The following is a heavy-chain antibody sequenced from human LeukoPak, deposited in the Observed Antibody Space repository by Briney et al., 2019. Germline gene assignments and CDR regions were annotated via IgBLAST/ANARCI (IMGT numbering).Heavy chain of an antibody. V-gene: IGHV1-2*02. CDR1: GYTFTGYY. J-gene: IGHJ4*02. D-gene: IGHD6-19*01. Sequence: ASVKVSCKASGYTFTGYYMHWVRQAPGQGLEWMGWINPNSGGTNYAQKFQGRVTMTRDTSISTAYMELSSLRSEDTAVYYCANLAVAGTGDYWGQGTLVTVSS. CDR3: ANLAVAGTGDY. CDR2: INPNSGGT.